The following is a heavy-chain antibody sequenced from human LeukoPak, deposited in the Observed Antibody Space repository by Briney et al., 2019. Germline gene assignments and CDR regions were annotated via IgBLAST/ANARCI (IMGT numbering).Heavy chain of an antibody. D-gene: IGHD1-14*01. CDR2: ISSTSGYI. Sequence: PGGSLRLSCAGSGFSLGSYSMNWVRQAPGRGLERVSSISSTSGYIYYADSVKGRFTISRDNAKNSLFLQMNSLRAEDTAVYYCARGILSTGLIDNWGQGTLVTVSS. J-gene: IGHJ4*02. CDR1: GFSLGSYS. CDR3: ARGILSTGLIDN. V-gene: IGHV3-21*01.